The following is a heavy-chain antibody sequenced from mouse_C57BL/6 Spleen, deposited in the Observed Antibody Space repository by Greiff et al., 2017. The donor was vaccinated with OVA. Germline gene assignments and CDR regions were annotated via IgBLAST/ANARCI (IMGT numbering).Heavy chain of an antibody. J-gene: IGHJ3*01. CDR1: GYAFSSSW. CDR2: IYPGDGDT. D-gene: IGHD1-1*01. V-gene: IGHV1-82*01. CDR3: ARSTTVVATDWFAY. Sequence: VQLKESGPELVKPGASVKISCKASGYAFSSSWMNWVKQRPGKGLEWIGRIYPGDGDTNYNGKFKGKATLTADKSSSTAYMQLSSLTSEDSAVYFCARSTTVVATDWFAYWGQGTLVTVSA.